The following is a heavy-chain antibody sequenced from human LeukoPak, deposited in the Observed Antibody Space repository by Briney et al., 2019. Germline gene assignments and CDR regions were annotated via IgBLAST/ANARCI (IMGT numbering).Heavy chain of an antibody. CDR3: ARDSGTTGEVKFDP. J-gene: IGHJ5*02. CDR2: IIDTGST. D-gene: IGHD3-10*01. Sequence: SETLSLTCAVYGGSFSGYYWTWIRQPPGKGLEWIGEIIDTGSTKYNSSLKSRVTISVDTSKNQFSLKLSSVTAADTAVYYCARDSGTTGEVKFDPWGQGTLVTVSS. CDR1: GGSFSGYY. V-gene: IGHV4-34*12.